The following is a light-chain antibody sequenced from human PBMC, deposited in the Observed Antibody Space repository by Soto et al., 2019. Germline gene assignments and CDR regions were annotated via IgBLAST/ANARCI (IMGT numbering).Light chain of an antibody. CDR1: QSVSSRY. CDR3: QHFGTSPGYT. CDR2: DAS. Sequence: EIVLTQSPGTLSLSPGERATLSCRAGQSVSSRYLAWYQQKPGQAPRLLIYDASRRAAGIPDRFSGSGSGTDFTLIISRLEPEDFAVYYCQHFGTSPGYTFGQGTKLEIK. V-gene: IGKV3-20*01. J-gene: IGKJ2*01.